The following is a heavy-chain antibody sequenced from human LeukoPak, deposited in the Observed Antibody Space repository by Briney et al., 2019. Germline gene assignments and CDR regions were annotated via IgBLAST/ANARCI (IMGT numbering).Heavy chain of an antibody. V-gene: IGHV3-13*01. D-gene: IGHD1-26*01. CDR3: ARSRSGSYSDAFDI. CDR2: ICTAGDT. CDR1: GFTFSSYD. J-gene: IGHJ3*02. Sequence: GGSLRLSCAASGFTFSSYDMHWVRQATGKGLEWVSAICTAGDTYYPGSVKGRFTISRENAKNSLYLQMNSLRAGDTAVYYCARSRSGSYSDAFDIWGQGTMVTVSS.